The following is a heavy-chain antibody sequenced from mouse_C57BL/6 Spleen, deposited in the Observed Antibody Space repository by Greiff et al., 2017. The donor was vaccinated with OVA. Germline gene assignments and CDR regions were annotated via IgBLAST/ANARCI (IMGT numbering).Heavy chain of an antibody. Sequence: VMLVESGAELARPGASVKMSCKASGYTFTSYTMHWVKQRPGQGLEWIGYINPSSGYTKYNQKFKDKATLTADKSSSTAYMQLSSLTSEDSAVYYCARSPSYAMDYWGQGTSVTVSS. CDR3: ARSPSYAMDY. CDR1: GYTFTSYT. CDR2: INPSSGYT. V-gene: IGHV1-4*01. J-gene: IGHJ4*01.